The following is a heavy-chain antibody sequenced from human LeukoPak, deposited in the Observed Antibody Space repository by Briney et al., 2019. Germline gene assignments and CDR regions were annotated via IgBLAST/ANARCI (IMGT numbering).Heavy chain of an antibody. CDR1: GFTFSSYG. Sequence: PGGSLRLSCAASGFTFSSYGMHWVRPAPGKGLDWVAFIRYDGSNKYYADSVKGRFTISRDNSKNTLYLQMNSLRAEDTAVYYCAKVGDKIVVVPAAPHDYWGQGTLVTVSS. J-gene: IGHJ4*02. D-gene: IGHD2-2*01. CDR3: AKVGDKIVVVPAAPHDY. V-gene: IGHV3-30*02. CDR2: IRYDGSNK.